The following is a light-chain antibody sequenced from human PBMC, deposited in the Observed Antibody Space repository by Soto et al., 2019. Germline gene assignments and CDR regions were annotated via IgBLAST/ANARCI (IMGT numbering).Light chain of an antibody. CDR3: QQYNNWPALT. J-gene: IGKJ4*01. CDR2: GAS. Sequence: EIVMTQSPATLSVSPGERATLSCRASQSVSSNLAWYQQKPGQAPRLLIYGASTRATGIPARFSGSRSGTEFTPTISRLQSEDFAVYYCQQYNNWPALTFGGGTKVEIK. V-gene: IGKV3-15*01. CDR1: QSVSSN.